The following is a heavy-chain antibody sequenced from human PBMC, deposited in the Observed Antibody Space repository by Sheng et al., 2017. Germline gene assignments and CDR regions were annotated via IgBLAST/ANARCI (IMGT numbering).Heavy chain of an antibody. CDR1: GGFIHNYY. J-gene: IGHJ4*02. V-gene: IGHV4-59*01. CDR2: VSDTGRT. Sequence: QVQLQESGPGLVRPSETLSLTCTVSGGFIHNYYWSWIRQSPGKGLEWMGYVSDTGRTNLNPSLKSRVTMAVDTSQNQISLKVRSLTAADTAVYYCARESPARYFDFWGQGTPVIVSS. CDR3: ARESPARYFDF.